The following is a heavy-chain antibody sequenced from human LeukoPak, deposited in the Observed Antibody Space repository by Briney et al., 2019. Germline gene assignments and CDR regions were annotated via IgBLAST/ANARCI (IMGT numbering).Heavy chain of an antibody. V-gene: IGHV4-30-4*01. CDR1: GGSISSGDYY. CDR3: ARGGTTVTPLDY. J-gene: IGHJ4*02. CDR2: IYYSRST. Sequence: NASETLFLTCTVSGGSISSGDYYSSWIRQPPGKGLEWIGYIYYSRSTYYNPSLKSRVTISVDTSKNQFSLKLSSVTAADTAVYYCARGGTTVTPLDYWGQGTLVTVSS. D-gene: IGHD4-11*01.